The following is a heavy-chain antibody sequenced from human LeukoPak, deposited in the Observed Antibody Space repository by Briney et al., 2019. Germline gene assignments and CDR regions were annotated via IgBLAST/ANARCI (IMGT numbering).Heavy chain of an antibody. CDR3: ARNKPITAFFGMDV. CDR1: GFTFSDYA. Sequence: GRSLRLSCAASGFTFSDYAMHWVRQAPGKGLQWVAVISYGGDNEYYADSVKGRFTISRDNSQHTLYLQMNSLRPEDTAVHYCARNKPITAFFGMDVWGQGTAVTVSS. D-gene: IGHD2/OR15-2a*01. J-gene: IGHJ6*02. CDR2: ISYGGDNE. V-gene: IGHV3-30*04.